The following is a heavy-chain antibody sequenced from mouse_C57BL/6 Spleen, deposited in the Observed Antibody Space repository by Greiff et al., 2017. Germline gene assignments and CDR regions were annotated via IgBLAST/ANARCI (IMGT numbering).Heavy chain of an antibody. V-gene: IGHV14-1*01. D-gene: IGHD3-2*02. CDR1: GFNIKDYY. CDR3: TTLDSSGYTWFAY. CDR2: IDPEDGDT. J-gene: IGHJ3*01. Sequence: VQLQQSGAELVRPGASVKLSCTASGFNIKDYYMHWVKQRPEQGLEWIGRIDPEDGDTEYAPKFQGKATMTADTSSNTAYLQLSSLTSEDTAVYYCTTLDSSGYTWFAYWGQGTLVTVSA.